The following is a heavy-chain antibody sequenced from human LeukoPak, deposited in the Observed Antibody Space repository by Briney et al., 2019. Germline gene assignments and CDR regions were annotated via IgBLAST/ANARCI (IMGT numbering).Heavy chain of an antibody. CDR2: ISWSSASI. D-gene: IGHD3-22*01. CDR1: GFTLSRYW. J-gene: IGHJ1*01. Sequence: GGSLRLSCAASGFTLSRYWMSWVRQAPGKGLEWVCGISWSSASIGYAASVKGRFTVSGDNAKNFVYLQMNGLRPEDTALYYCVKDDSSGRYFQHWGQGSLVSVSS. CDR3: VKDDSSGRYFQH. V-gene: IGHV3-9*01.